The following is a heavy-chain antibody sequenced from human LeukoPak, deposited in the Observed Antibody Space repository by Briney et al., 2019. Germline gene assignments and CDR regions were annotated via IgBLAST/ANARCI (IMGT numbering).Heavy chain of an antibody. V-gene: IGHV1-69*02. CDR3: ATASGIAAAGGRAFDY. D-gene: IGHD6-13*01. Sequence: ASVKVSCKASGGTFSSYTISWVRQAPGQGLEWMGRIIPILGIANYAQKFQGRVTITADKSTSTAYMELSSLRSEDTAVYYCATASGIAAAGGRAFDYWGQGTLVTVSS. CDR2: IIPILGIA. CDR1: GGTFSSYT. J-gene: IGHJ4*02.